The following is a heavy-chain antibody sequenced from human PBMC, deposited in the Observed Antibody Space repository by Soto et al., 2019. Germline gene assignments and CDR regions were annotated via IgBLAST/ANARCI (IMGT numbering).Heavy chain of an antibody. V-gene: IGHV3-23*01. CDR3: AEQMVHPLPDYSFDH. D-gene: IGHD2-8*01. CDR1: GRIVSSFA. CDR2: LIETGANT. Sequence: PGGSLRLSCAASGRIVSSFAMSWVRQGPGKGLEWVSCLIETGANTFYADSVKGRLTISRKNAWKKLYLQMDSHRAEDSGIYYCAEQMVHPLPDYSFDHWGQGTLVTVSS. J-gene: IGHJ4*02.